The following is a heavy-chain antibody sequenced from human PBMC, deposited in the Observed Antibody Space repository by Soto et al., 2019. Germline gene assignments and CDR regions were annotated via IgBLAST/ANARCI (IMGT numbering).Heavy chain of an antibody. CDR2: IYYSGNT. CDR1: GGSISSYY. Sequence: SETLSLTCTVSGGSISSYYWSWIRQPPGKGLEWIGYIYYSGNTNYNPSLKSRVTISVDTSKNQFSLKLSSVTAADTAVYYCAKSHDYKSATFYYWGRGALVPVSS. V-gene: IGHV4-59*01. CDR3: AKSHDYKSATFYY. D-gene: IGHD4-4*01. J-gene: IGHJ4*02.